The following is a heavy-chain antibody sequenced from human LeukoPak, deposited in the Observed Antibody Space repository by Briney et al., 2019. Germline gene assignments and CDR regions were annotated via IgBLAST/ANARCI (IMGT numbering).Heavy chain of an antibody. J-gene: IGHJ4*02. Sequence: GGSLRLSCAASGFNFSSYSMNWVRQAPGKGLEWVSSISSSSSFRYYADSVKGRFTISRDNAKNSLYLQMNSLRAEDTAVYYCATETNGRHYDYWGQGTLLTVSS. CDR2: ISSSSSFR. V-gene: IGHV3-21*01. CDR3: ATETNGRHYDY. CDR1: GFNFSSYS. D-gene: IGHD1-14*01.